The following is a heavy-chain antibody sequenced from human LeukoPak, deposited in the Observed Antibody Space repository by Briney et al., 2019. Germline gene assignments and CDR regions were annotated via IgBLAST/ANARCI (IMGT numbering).Heavy chain of an antibody. CDR2: INHSGST. Sequence: SETLSLTCAVYGGSFSGYYWSWIRQPPGKGLEWIGEINHSGSTNYNPSLKSRVTISVDMSKNQFSLKLSSVTAADTAVYYCARDAAGTTDYYYGMDVWGQGTTVTVSS. J-gene: IGHJ6*02. CDR3: ARDAAGTTDYYYGMDV. D-gene: IGHD1-1*01. V-gene: IGHV4-34*01. CDR1: GGSFSGYY.